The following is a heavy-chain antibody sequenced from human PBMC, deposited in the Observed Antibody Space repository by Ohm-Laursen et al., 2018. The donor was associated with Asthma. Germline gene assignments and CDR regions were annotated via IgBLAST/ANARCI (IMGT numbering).Heavy chain of an antibody. D-gene: IGHD4-17*01. Sequence: GSSVKVSCKASGGTFSSYAISWVRQAPGQGLEWMGGIIPIFGTANYAQKFQGRVTITADESTSTAYMELSSLRSEDTAVYYCARGSFDEYGDYPCDSWGQGTLVTVSS. CDR3: ARGSFDEYGDYPCDS. CDR2: IIPIFGTA. J-gene: IGHJ4*02. CDR1: GGTFSSYA. V-gene: IGHV1-69*01.